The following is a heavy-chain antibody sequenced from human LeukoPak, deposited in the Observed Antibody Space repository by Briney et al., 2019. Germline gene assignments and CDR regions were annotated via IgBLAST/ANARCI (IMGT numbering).Heavy chain of an antibody. V-gene: IGHV4-59*01. D-gene: IGHD5-18*01. Sequence: KSSETLSLTCTVSGGSISSYYWSWIRQPPGKGLEWIGYIYYSGSTNYNPSLKSRVTISVDTSKNQFSLKLSSVTAVDTAVYYCARGGDSYGHKDYYYYMDVWGKGTTVTVSS. J-gene: IGHJ6*03. CDR3: ARGGDSYGHKDYYYYMDV. CDR1: GGSISSYY. CDR2: IYYSGST.